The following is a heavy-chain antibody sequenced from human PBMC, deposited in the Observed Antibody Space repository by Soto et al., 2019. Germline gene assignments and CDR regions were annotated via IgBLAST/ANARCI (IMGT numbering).Heavy chain of an antibody. J-gene: IGHJ4*02. Sequence: GGSLRLSCAASGFTFSNAWMSWVRQAPGKGLEWVGGIKSKSNDETTDYAAPVKGRFTISRDDSKNTLYLQMNSLKTEDTAVYHCTRYSYGDYYFDYWGQGTLVTVSS. CDR1: GFTFSNAW. CDR3: TRYSYGDYYFDY. V-gene: IGHV3-15*01. CDR2: IKSKSNDETT. D-gene: IGHD5-18*01.